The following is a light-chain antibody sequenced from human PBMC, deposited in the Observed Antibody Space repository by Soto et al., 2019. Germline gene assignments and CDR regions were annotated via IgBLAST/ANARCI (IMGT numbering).Light chain of an antibody. CDR3: QQYNNWPPSIT. V-gene: IGKV3-15*01. Sequence: EIVMTQSPATLSVSPGERATLSCRASQSVITNLAWYQQKPGQAPRLLIYGASTRAAIIPARFSGSGSGTDFTLTISRLEPEDFAVYYCQQYNNWPPSITFGQGTRLEIK. CDR1: QSVITN. CDR2: GAS. J-gene: IGKJ5*01.